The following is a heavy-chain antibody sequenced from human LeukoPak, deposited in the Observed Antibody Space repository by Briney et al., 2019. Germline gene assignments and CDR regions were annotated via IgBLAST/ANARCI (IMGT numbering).Heavy chain of an antibody. D-gene: IGHD3-22*01. J-gene: IGHJ4*02. V-gene: IGHV3-30*03. CDR3: ARERHSYYYDSSGYYDPFDY. CDR2: ISYDGSNK. Sequence: GGSLRLSCAASGFTFSSYGMHWVRQAPGKGLEWVAVISYDGSNKYYADSVKGRFTISRDNSKNTLYLQMNSLRAEDTAVYYCARERHSYYYDSSGYYDPFDYWGQGTLVTVSS. CDR1: GFTFSSYG.